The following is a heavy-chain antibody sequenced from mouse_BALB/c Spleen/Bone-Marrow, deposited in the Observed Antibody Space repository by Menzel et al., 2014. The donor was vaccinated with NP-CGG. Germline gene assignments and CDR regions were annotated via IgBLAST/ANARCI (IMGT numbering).Heavy chain of an antibody. CDR3: ARGLRLRDYFDY. D-gene: IGHD1-2*01. J-gene: IGHJ2*01. CDR2: IWAGGIT. V-gene: IGHV2-9*02. CDR1: EFSLTTYG. Sequence: VQRVESGPGLVAPSQSLSITCTVSEFSLTTYGLHWVRQPPGRGLEWLGVIWAGGITNYNSTLMSRLSISKDNSKSQVFLKMNSLQTDDTAMYYCARGLRLRDYFDYWGQGTTLTVSS.